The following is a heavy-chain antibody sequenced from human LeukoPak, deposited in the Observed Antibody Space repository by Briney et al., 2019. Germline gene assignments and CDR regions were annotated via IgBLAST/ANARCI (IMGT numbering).Heavy chain of an antibody. CDR3: ARVFDS. Sequence: SETLSLTCTVSGGSVSSSDHYWGWIRQPPGKGLEWIGDIFYIGKTNYNPSLKSRVTISVDTSKNQFSLKLTSVTAADTAVYYCARVFDSWGQGTLVTVSS. J-gene: IGHJ4*02. CDR2: IFYIGKT. CDR1: GGSVSSSDHY. V-gene: IGHV4-39*07.